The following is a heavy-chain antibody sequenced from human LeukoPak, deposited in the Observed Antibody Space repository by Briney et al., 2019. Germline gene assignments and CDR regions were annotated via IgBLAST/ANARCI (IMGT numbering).Heavy chain of an antibody. J-gene: IGHJ4*02. CDR1: GGSIGSTNW. CDR2: IYHSGST. CDR3: ARDRMGVRAFDY. V-gene: IGHV4-4*02. D-gene: IGHD3-16*01. Sequence: SETLSLTCAVSGGSIGSTNWWSWVRQPPGKGLEWIGEIYHSGSTNYNPSLKSRVTISADKSKNQFSLKLTYVTAADTAVYYCARDRMGVRAFDYWGQGTLVTVSS.